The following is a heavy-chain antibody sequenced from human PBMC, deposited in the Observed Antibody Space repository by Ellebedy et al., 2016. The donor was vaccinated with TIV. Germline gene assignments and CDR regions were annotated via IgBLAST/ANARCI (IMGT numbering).Heavy chain of an antibody. CDR3: ARGSSSRGYFDS. CDR2: ISHDGSNK. J-gene: IGHJ4*02. V-gene: IGHV3-30-3*01. Sequence: GGSLRLXXAASGFTFSYYSLHWVRQAPGKGLEWVALISHDGSNKYHAESVKGRFTISRDDSKNTLYLQMNTLRTEDTAVYFCARGSSSRGYFDSWGQGTLVTVSS. CDR1: GFTFSYYS. D-gene: IGHD6-13*01.